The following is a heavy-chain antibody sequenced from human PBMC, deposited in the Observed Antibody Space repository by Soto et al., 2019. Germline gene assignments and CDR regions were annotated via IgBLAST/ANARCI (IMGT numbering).Heavy chain of an antibody. V-gene: IGHV1-18*04. J-gene: IGHJ6*02. Sequence: AASVKVSCKASGYTFTSYGISWVRQAPGQGLEWMGWISAYNGNTNYAQKLQGRVTMTTDTSTSTAYMELRSLRSDDTAVYYCARGRRAATKIYYYYGMDVWGQGTTVTVSS. CDR1: GYTFTSYG. CDR3: ARGRRAATKIYYYYGMDV. D-gene: IGHD2-15*01. CDR2: ISAYNGNT.